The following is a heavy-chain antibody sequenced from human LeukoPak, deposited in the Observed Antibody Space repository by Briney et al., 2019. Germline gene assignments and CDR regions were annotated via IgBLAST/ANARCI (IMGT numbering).Heavy chain of an antibody. CDR1: GYTFTSYG. Sequence: ASAKVSCKASGYTFTSYGISWVRQAPGQGLEWMGWISAYNGNTNYAQKLQGRVTMTTDTSTSTAYMELRSLRSDDTAVYYCARERRLYYDSSGYYYGAFDIWGQGTMVTVSS. V-gene: IGHV1-18*01. CDR3: ARERRLYYDSSGYYYGAFDI. CDR2: ISAYNGNT. D-gene: IGHD3-22*01. J-gene: IGHJ3*02.